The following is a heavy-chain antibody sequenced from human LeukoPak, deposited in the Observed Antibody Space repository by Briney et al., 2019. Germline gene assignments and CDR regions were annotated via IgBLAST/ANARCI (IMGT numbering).Heavy chain of an antibody. CDR2: IIPIFGTA. Sequence: ASVKVSCKASGGTFSSYAISWVRQAPGQGLEWMGGIIPIFGTANYAQKFQGRVTITADESTSTAYMELSSLRSEDTAVYYCARSYDYVWGSYRCIGYFDYWGQGTLVTVSS. CDR3: ARSYDYVWGSYRCIGYFDY. D-gene: IGHD3-16*02. CDR1: GGTFSSYA. V-gene: IGHV1-69*01. J-gene: IGHJ4*02.